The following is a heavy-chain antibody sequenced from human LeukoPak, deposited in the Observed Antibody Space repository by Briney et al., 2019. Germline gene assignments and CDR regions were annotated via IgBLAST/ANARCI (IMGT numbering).Heavy chain of an antibody. CDR2: ISYSGST. D-gene: IGHD2/OR15-2a*01. CDR3: AGHHPRNTVDF. CDR1: GGSISSYY. V-gene: IGHV4-59*08. J-gene: IGHJ4*02. Sequence: SETLSLTCAVSGGSISSYYWSWIRQPPGKGLEWIGYISYSGSTNYNPSLKSRVTISLDTSKNQFSLKLSSVTAADTAVYYCAGHHPRNTVDFWGQGTLVTVSS.